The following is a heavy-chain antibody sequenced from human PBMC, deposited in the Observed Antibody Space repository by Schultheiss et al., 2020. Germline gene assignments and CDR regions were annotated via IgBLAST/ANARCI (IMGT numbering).Heavy chain of an antibody. CDR2: IYHSGST. J-gene: IGHJ4*02. CDR1: GGSISSGGYY. CDR3: ARDNLPHDYGDYGGSHFDY. Sequence: SQTLSLTCTVSGGSISSGGYYWSWIRQHPGKGLEWIGYIYHSGSTYYNPSLKSRVTISVDTSKNQFSLKLSSVTAADTAVYYCARDNLPHDYGDYGGSHFDYWGQGTLVTVSS. D-gene: IGHD4-17*01. V-gene: IGHV4-31*03.